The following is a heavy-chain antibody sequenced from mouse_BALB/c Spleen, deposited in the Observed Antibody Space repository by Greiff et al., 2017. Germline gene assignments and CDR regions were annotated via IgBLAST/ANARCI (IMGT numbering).Heavy chain of an antibody. CDR2: IYPGSGNT. V-gene: IGHV1-84*02. J-gene: IGHJ4*01. Sequence: QVQLKESGPELVKPGASVKISCKASGYTFTDYYINWVKQKPGQGLEWIGWIYPGSGNTKYNEKFKGKATLTVDTSSSTAYMQLSSLTSEDTAVYFCARGGKDYAMDYWGQGTSVTVSS. CDR1: GYTFTDYY. CDR3: ARGGKDYAMDY.